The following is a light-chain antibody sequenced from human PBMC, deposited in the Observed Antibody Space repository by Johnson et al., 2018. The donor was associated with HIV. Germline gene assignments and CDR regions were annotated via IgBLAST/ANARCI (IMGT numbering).Light chain of an antibody. J-gene: IGLJ1*01. CDR2: DNN. V-gene: IGLV1-51*01. Sequence: QSILTQPPSVSAAPGQKVTISCSGSSSDIGNNYVSWYQQLPGTAPKLLIYDNNKRPSGIPARFSGSKSGPSATLAITGIQTGDEADYYCGTWDSSLNTEVFGTGTKVTVL. CDR1: SSDIGNNY. CDR3: GTWDSSLNTEV.